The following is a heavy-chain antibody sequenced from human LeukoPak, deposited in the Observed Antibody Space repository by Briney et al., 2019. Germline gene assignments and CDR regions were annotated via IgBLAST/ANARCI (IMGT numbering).Heavy chain of an antibody. Sequence: PGGSLRLSCAASGFTFSSYAMSWVRQAPGKGLEWVSGISGNGGSTYYADSVKGRFTISRDNSKNTLYLQMNSLRAEDTALYYCAKSRNFDWLPSDSWGQGTLVTVSS. D-gene: IGHD3-9*01. V-gene: IGHV3-23*01. J-gene: IGHJ4*02. CDR2: ISGNGGST. CDR1: GFTFSSYA. CDR3: AKSRNFDWLPSDS.